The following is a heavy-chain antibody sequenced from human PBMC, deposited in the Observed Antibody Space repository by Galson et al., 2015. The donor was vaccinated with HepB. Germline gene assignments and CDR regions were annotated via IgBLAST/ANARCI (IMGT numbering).Heavy chain of an antibody. J-gene: IGHJ6*02. CDR2: INAGNGNT. Sequence: SVKVSCKASGYTFTSYAMHWVRQAPGQRLEWMGWINAGNGNTKYSQKFQVRVTITRDTSASTAYMELSSLRSEDTAVYYCATTGGFLGSGYYTGGGDYYYGMDVWGQGTTVTVSS. V-gene: IGHV1-3*01. CDR3: ATTGGFLGSGYYTGGGDYYYGMDV. CDR1: GYTFTSYA. D-gene: IGHD3-3*01.